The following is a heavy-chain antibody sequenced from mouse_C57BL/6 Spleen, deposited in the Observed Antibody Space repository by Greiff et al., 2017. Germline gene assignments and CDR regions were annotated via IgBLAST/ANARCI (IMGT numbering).Heavy chain of an antibody. V-gene: IGHV1-64*01. J-gene: IGHJ4*01. CDR2: IHPYSGST. Sequence: QVQLKQPGAELVKPGASVKLSCKASGYTFTSYWMHWVKQRPGQGLEWIGMIHPYSGSTNYNEKFKSKATLTVDKSSSTAYMQLSSLTSEDSAVYYSAGYYGSSFYAMDDWGKGTSVTVSS. CDR1: GYTFTSYW. D-gene: IGHD1-1*01. CDR3: AGYYGSSFYAMDD.